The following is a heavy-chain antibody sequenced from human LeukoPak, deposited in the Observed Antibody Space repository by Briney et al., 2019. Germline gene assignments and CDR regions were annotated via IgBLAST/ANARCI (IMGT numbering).Heavy chain of an antibody. J-gene: IGHJ4*02. Sequence: GASVKASCKASGYTFTNYGISWVRQAPGQGLEWMGWIGTYNGNTNYAQKLQGRVTMTTDTSTSTAYMELRSLRSDDTAVYYCARGPERHFDYWGQGTLVTVSS. CDR3: ARGPERHFDY. CDR1: GYTFTNYG. V-gene: IGHV1-18*01. CDR2: IGTYNGNT.